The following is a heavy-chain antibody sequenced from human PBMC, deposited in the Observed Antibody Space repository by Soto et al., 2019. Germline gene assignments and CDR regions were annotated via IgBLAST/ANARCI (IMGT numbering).Heavy chain of an antibody. Sequence: GASVKVSCKASGYTFTDYFVHWVRLAPGQGLEWMGWVNPDTGVATFPHKFQGRVTVTRDTSINTGYMELTNLTSEDTGIYYCARDPIRGGVPYFFDFWGRGTQVTVSS. CDR1: GYTFTDYF. CDR2: VNPDTGVA. V-gene: IGHV1-2*02. D-gene: IGHD3-16*01. CDR3: ARDPIRGGVPYFFDF. J-gene: IGHJ4*02.